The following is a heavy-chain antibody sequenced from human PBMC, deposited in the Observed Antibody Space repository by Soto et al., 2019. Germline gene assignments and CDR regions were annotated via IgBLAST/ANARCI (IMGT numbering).Heavy chain of an antibody. V-gene: IGHV3-23*01. CDR1: GFTFSSYA. Sequence: EVPLLESGGGLVQPGGSLRLSCAASGFTFSSYAMSWVRQAPGKGLEWVSAISGSGGSTYYADSVKGRFTISRDNSKNTLYLQMNSLRAEDTAVYYCAKVDAAMADYYYGMDVWGQGTTVTVSS. CDR2: ISGSGGST. D-gene: IGHD5-18*01. CDR3: AKVDAAMADYYYGMDV. J-gene: IGHJ6*02.